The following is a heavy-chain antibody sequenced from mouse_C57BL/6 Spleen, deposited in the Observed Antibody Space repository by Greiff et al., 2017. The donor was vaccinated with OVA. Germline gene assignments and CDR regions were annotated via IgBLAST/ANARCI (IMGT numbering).Heavy chain of an antibody. CDR3: ARLGQEYYYAMDF. CDR1: GFTFSDYG. J-gene: IGHJ4*01. V-gene: IGHV5-15*01. CDR2: ISNLAYSI. D-gene: IGHD3-3*01. Sequence: EVKVVESGGGLVQPGGSLKLSCAASGFTFSDYGMAWVRQAPRKGPEWVAFISNLAYSIYYADTVTGRFTISRENAKNTLYLEMSSLRSEDTAMYYCARLGQEYYYAMDFWGQGTSVTVSS.